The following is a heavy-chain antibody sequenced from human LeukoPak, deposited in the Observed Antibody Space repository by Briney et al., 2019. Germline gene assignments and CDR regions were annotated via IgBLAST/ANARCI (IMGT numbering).Heavy chain of an antibody. CDR3: ARYSDPGSYPDAFDI. CDR2: IYTSGTT. J-gene: IGHJ3*02. D-gene: IGHD1-26*01. V-gene: IGHV4-61*02. CDR1: GGSISSGTYY. Sequence: SETLSLTCTVSGGSISSGTYYWSWIRQPAGKGLEWIGRIYTSGTTNYNPSLKSRVTISVDTSKNQFSLKLSSVTAADTAVYYCARYSDPGSYPDAFDIWGQGTMVTVSS.